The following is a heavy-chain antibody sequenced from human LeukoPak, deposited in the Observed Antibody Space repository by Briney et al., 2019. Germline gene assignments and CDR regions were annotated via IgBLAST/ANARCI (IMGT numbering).Heavy chain of an antibody. V-gene: IGHV1-18*01. D-gene: IGHD3-22*01. CDR3: ARGDYYDSSGYGDCFDY. J-gene: IGHJ4*02. CDR1: GYTFTSYG. CDR2: ISAYNGNT. Sequence: VASVKVSCKASGYTFTSYGISWVRQAPGQGLEWMGWISAYNGNTNYAQKLQGRVTMTTDTSTSTAYMELRSLRSDDTAVYYCARGDYYDSSGYGDCFDYWGQGTLVTVSS.